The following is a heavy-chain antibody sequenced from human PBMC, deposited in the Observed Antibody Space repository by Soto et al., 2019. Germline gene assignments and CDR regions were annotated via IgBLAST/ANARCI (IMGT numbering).Heavy chain of an antibody. D-gene: IGHD4-17*01. CDR2: IKQDGSEK. J-gene: IGHJ6*02. Sequence: GGSLRLSCAASGFTFSSYWMSWVRQAPGKGLEWVANIKQDGSEKYYVDSVKGRFTISRDNSKNTHSLQMNSLRAEDAAVYYCAKDPNGDYVGGFEFRGQGTTVTVSS. CDR1: GFTFSSYW. V-gene: IGHV3-7*03. CDR3: AKDPNGDYVGGFEF.